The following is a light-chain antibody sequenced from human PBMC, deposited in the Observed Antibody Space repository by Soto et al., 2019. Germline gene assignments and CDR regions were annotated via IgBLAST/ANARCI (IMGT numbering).Light chain of an antibody. V-gene: IGKV3-11*01. J-gene: IGKJ5*01. CDR1: QSVGSY. CDR2: DAS. Sequence: EIVMTQSPVTLSLSPGERATLSCRASQSVGSYLAWYQQKPGQAPRLLIYDASNRATGIPPRFGGSGSGTDFTLTISSLEPEDFAVYYCQQRSNWPITFGQGTRLEIK. CDR3: QQRSNWPIT.